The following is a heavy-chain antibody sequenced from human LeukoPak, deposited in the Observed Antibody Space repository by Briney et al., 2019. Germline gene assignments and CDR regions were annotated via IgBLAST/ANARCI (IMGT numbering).Heavy chain of an antibody. J-gene: IGHJ4*02. D-gene: IGHD6-13*01. V-gene: IGHV3-23*01. CDR2: FSRSGPDT. Sequence: GGSLRLSCAASGFTFGSSAMSWVRQAPGKGPEWVSTFSRSGPDTYYADSVKGRFTIFRDNSKNTLYLQINSLRAEDTAVYYCAKGSLGSWYYFDYWGQGTLVTVSS. CDR3: AKGSLGSWYYFDY. CDR1: GFTFGSSA.